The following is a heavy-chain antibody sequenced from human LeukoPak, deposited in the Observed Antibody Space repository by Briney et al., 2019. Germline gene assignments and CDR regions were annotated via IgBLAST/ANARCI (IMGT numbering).Heavy chain of an antibody. V-gene: IGHV3-33*01. CDR3: ARDGYTYYYDSSGYPRY. CDR1: GFTFSSNG. Sequence: GSLILSCAASGFTFSSNGMHWVRQAPGKGLEWVAVIWYDGSNKYYADSVKGRFTISRDNSKNTLYLQMNSLRAEDTAVYYCARDGYTYYYDSSGYPRYWGQGTLVTVSS. D-gene: IGHD3-22*01. J-gene: IGHJ4*02. CDR2: IWYDGSNK.